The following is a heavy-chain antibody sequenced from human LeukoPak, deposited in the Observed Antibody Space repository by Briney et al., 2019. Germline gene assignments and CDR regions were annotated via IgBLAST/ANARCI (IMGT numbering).Heavy chain of an antibody. J-gene: IGHJ4*02. CDR3: ARATGTSSGYSDY. V-gene: IGHV3-53*04. CDR1: GFTVSSYY. CDR2: IYSGGST. Sequence: GGSLRLSCAASGFTVSSYYMSWVRQAPGKGLEWVSVIYSGGSTYYADSVKGRFTISRHNSKNTLYLQMNSLRAEDTAVYYCARATGTSSGYSDYWGQGTLVTVSS. D-gene: IGHD3-22*01.